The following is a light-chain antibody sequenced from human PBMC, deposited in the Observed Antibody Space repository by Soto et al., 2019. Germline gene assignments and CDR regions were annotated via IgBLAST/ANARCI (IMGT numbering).Light chain of an antibody. J-gene: IGLJ3*02. CDR1: SGSVSTSYY. Sequence: QTVVTQEPSFSVSPGGTVTLTCGLSSGSVSTSYYPSWYQQTPGQAPRTIIYSTDTRSSGVPDRFSGSILGNKAALTITGAQADDESYYYCVLYMGSGWVFGGGTKLTVL. CDR2: STD. CDR3: VLYMGSGWV. V-gene: IGLV8-61*01.